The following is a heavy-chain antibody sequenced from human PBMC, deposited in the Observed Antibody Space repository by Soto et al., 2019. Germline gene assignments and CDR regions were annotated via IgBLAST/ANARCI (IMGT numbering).Heavy chain of an antibody. D-gene: IGHD3-22*01. CDR1: GFTFSSYA. CDR3: ARYYPDPPPNYDSSGPYPFVCYFYGLCG. V-gene: IGHV3-30-3*01. Sequence: GGSLRLSCAASGFTFSSYAMHRVRQAPGKGLEWVAVISYDGSNKYYADSVKGRFTISRDNSKHTLYLQMNSLRAEDTAVYYCARYYPDPPPNYDSSGPYPFVCYFYGLCGWGQG. CDR2: ISYDGSNK. J-gene: IGHJ6*02.